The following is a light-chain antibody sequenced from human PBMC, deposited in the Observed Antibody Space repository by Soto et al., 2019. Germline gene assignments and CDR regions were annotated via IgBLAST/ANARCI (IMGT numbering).Light chain of an antibody. V-gene: IGKV1-39*01. CDR1: QGISTF. Sequence: DIQMTQSPSSLSSSVGDRVTITCRASQGISTFLNWYQQKPGKAPRLLIYAASRLQSGVPARFSGSGVETDFTLTITSLQPEDFVIYYCQQSYALVRTFGGGTKV. CDR2: AAS. CDR3: QQSYALVRT. J-gene: IGKJ4*01.